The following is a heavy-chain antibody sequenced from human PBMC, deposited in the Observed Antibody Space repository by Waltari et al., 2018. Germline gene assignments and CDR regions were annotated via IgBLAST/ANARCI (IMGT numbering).Heavy chain of an antibody. V-gene: IGHV4-61*02. CDR2: IHTSGRT. Sequence: QVQLQESGPGLVKPSQTLSLTCTVSGGSITSGSYYWSWIRQPAGKGLEWIGRIHTSGRTDSNLSLKSRVTISADMSKNQFSLRLSSVTAADTAVYYCAGRGDLDGSEFDYWGQGTLVTVSS. CDR1: GGSITSGSYY. CDR3: AGRGDLDGSEFDY. J-gene: IGHJ4*02. D-gene: IGHD3-10*01.